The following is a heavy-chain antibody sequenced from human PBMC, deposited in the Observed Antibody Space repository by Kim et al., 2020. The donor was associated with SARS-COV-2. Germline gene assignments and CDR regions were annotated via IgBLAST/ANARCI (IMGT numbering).Heavy chain of an antibody. Sequence: ASVKVSCKAFGYSFSDFYIHWVRQAPGQGFEWMGWIDPKSGGSDYAQKFQGRVTMTRDTSINTAYMYLSRLRLDDTAVYYCVRRVGPGAIVWFDPWGQGTLVAVSS. V-gene: IGHV1-2*02. J-gene: IGHJ5*02. CDR3: VRRVGPGAIVWFDP. CDR1: GYSFSDFY. D-gene: IGHD1-26*01. CDR2: IDPKSGGS.